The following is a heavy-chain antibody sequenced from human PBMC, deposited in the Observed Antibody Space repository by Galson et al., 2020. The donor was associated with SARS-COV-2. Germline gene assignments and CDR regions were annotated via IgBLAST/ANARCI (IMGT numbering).Heavy chain of an antibody. V-gene: IGHV5-51*01. D-gene: IGHD3-10*01. CDR1: GYNLDNYW. J-gene: IGHJ4*02. Sequence: GESLKISCKAFGYNLDNYWLAWVRQMPGKGLEWMGIIYPANSDIRYSPSFQGHVTISGDTSIGTAFLQWSSLKASDSALYYCTSPVGTASYHSWGQGTLVTVSP. CDR2: IYPANSDI. CDR3: TSPVGTASYHS.